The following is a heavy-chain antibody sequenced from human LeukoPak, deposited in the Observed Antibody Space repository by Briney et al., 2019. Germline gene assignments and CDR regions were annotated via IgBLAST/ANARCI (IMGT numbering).Heavy chain of an antibody. D-gene: IGHD6-19*01. CDR3: ASFSGSGPREFDY. CDR2: INRSGST. V-gene: IGHV4-34*01. Sequence: SETLSLTCAVYGGSFSGYYWSWIRQPPGKGLEWIGEINRSGSTNYNPSLKSRVTISVDTSKNQFSLKLSSVTAADTAVYYCASFSGSGPREFDYWGQGTLVTVSS. J-gene: IGHJ4*02. CDR1: GGSFSGYY.